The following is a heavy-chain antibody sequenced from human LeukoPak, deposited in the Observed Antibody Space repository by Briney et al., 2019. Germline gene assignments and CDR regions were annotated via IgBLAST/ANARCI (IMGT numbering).Heavy chain of an antibody. CDR1: GFTVNVDY. J-gene: IGHJ4*02. CDR2: IYSGGST. Sequence: GSLRLSCAASGFTVNVDYMTWVRQAPGRGLEWVSVIYSGGSTYYADSVKGRFTISRDNSKSTVYLQMNSLRADDTAVYYCARGMQMWKAFDSWGQGTLVTVSS. CDR3: ARGMQMWKAFDS. V-gene: IGHV3-53*01. D-gene: IGHD2-8*01.